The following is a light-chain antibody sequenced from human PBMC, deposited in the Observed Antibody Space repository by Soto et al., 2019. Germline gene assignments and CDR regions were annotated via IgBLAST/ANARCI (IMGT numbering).Light chain of an antibody. CDR1: SSDVGGYIY. J-gene: IGLJ1*01. Sequence: QSALTQPASVSGSPGQSITISCTGTSSDVGGYIYVSWYQQHPGKVPKLMIYEVSNRPSGVSNRFSGSKSGNTASLTISGLQAEDETDYYCSSYTSTKFYVFGTGTKLTVL. CDR2: EVS. V-gene: IGLV2-14*01. CDR3: SSYTSTKFYV.